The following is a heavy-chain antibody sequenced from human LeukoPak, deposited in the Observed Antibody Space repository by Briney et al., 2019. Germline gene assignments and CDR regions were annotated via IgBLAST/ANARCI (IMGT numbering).Heavy chain of an antibody. D-gene: IGHD6-13*01. Sequence: PSQTLSLTCTVSGGSISSGLYYWNWIRQPAGKGLEWIGRIHTTGSTNYNPSLKSRVTISVDTSKNQFSLKLSSVTAADTAVYYCAREPRIAAADAFDIWGQGTMVTVSS. CDR3: AREPRIAAADAFDI. J-gene: IGHJ3*02. CDR2: IHTTGST. V-gene: IGHV4-61*02. CDR1: GGSISSGLYY.